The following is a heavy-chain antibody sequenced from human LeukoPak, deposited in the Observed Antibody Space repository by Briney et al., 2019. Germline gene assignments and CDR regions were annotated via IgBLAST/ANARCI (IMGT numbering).Heavy chain of an antibody. Sequence: SETLSLTCTVSGGSISSYYWSWIRQPPGKGLEWIGYIYYSGSTNYNPSLKSRVTISVDTSKNQFSLKPSSVTAADTAVYYCARDRSSDDAFDIWGQGTMVTVSS. J-gene: IGHJ3*02. V-gene: IGHV4-59*01. CDR3: ARDRSSDDAFDI. CDR2: IYYSGST. CDR1: GGSISSYY.